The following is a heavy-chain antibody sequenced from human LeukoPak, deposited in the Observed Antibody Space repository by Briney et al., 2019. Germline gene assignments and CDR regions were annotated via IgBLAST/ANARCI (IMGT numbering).Heavy chain of an antibody. J-gene: IGHJ5*02. CDR1: GFTFSSYG. V-gene: IGHV3-30*18. Sequence: GGTLRLSCAASGFTFSSYGMSWVRQAPGKGLEWVAVISYDGSNKYYADSVKGRFTISRDNSKNMVYLEMNSLRVEDTAVYFCGKDSYVGVNWFDPRGQGTLVTVSS. CDR2: ISYDGSNK. CDR3: GKDSYVGVNWFDP. D-gene: IGHD1-26*01.